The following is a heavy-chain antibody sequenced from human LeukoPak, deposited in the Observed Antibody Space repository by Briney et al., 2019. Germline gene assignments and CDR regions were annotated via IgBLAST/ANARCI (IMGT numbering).Heavy chain of an antibody. D-gene: IGHD2-2*01. J-gene: IGHJ4*02. CDR1: GFTVSSSY. CDR3: ARDRALPATGYYFDY. CDR2: IYSGGST. Sequence: GGSLRLSCAASGFTVSSSYMSWVRQPPGKGLEWVSSIYSGGSTYYADSVKGRFTISRDNSKNTLFLQMTSLRVEDTAVYYCARDRALPATGYYFDYWGQGSLVPVSS. V-gene: IGHV3-53*01.